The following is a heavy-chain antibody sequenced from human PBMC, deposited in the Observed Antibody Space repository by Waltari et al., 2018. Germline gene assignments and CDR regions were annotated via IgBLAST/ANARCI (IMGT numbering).Heavy chain of an antibody. Sequence: QVQLVQSGAEVKKPGASVKVSCKASGYTFTSYAMHWVRQAPGHRLEWMGWINAGNGNKKYSQKFQGRVTITRDTSASTAYMELSSLRSEDTAVYYCARVRGLAVAGTRGGYFDYWGQGTLVTVSS. CDR1: GYTFTSYA. CDR2: INAGNGNK. D-gene: IGHD6-19*01. J-gene: IGHJ4*02. V-gene: IGHV1-3*01. CDR3: ARVRGLAVAGTRGGYFDY.